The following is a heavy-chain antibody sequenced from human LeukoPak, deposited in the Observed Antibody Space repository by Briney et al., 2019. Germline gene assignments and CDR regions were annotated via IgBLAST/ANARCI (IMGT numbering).Heavy chain of an antibody. Sequence: SAGSLRLSCAASGFTFSSYGMHWVRQAPDKWLEWVAVISYDGSNKYYADSVKGRFTISRDNSKHTLYLQMNSLRAEDTAVYCCAKRSVAGHYGMDVWGQATTVTVSS. V-gene: IGHV3-30*18. CDR2: ISYDGSNK. D-gene: IGHD6-19*01. CDR3: AKRSVAGHYGMDV. CDR1: GFTFSSYG. J-gene: IGHJ6*02.